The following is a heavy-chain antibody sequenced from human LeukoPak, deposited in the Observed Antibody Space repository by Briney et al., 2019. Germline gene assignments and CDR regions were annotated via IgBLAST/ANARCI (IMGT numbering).Heavy chain of an antibody. CDR3: ARLGPGYSSSWSNDAFAI. V-gene: IGHV4-39*01. D-gene: IGHD6-13*01. J-gene: IGHJ3*02. Sequence: SETLSLTCTVSGGSISSYYWGWIRQPPGKGLEWIGSMYYSGSTYYHPSLKSRVTISVDTSKNQFSLKLSSVTAADTAVYYCARLGPGYSSSWSNDAFAIWGQGTMVTVSS. CDR1: GGSISSYY. CDR2: MYYSGST.